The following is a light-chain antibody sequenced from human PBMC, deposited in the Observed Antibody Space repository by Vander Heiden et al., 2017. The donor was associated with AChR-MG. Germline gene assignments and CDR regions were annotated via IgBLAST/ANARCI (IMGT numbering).Light chain of an antibody. CDR1: QTITTY. Sequence: IQMTQSPSSLPASVGDRVTIPCRASQTITTYLNWYQQRPGKAPKLLIYAASTLQNGVPTILSGRGSGRQFTLPIRSLQPEDYETYHCQQSFSLRWTFGQGTKVEVK. V-gene: IGKV1-39*01. J-gene: IGKJ1*01. CDR3: QQSFSLRWT. CDR2: AAS.